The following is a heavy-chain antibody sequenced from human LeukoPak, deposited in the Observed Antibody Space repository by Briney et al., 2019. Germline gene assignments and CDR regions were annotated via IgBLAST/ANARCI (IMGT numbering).Heavy chain of an antibody. CDR3: ARGMDSYGYDY. CDR2: MNPNSGNT. D-gene: IGHD5-18*01. Sequence: ASVKVSCKASGYTFTSYDINWVRQATGQGLEWMGWMNPNSGNTGYAQKFQGRVTITRNTSISTAYMELSSLRSEDTAVCYCARGMDSYGYDYWGQGTLVTVSS. V-gene: IGHV1-8*03. CDR1: GYTFTSYD. J-gene: IGHJ4*02.